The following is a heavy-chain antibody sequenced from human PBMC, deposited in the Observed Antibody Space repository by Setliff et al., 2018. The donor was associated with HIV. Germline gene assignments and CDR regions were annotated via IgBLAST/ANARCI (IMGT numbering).Heavy chain of an antibody. Sequence: GESLKISCKGSGYSFTSNWIGWVRQMPGKGLEWISYITSTGSTIFYADSVKGRFTISRDNDKNSVHLQMTSLRAEDTAVYYCASSGSGSYINWFGPWGQGTLVTVSS. CDR1: GYSFTSNW. V-gene: IGHV3-48*01. D-gene: IGHD3-10*01. J-gene: IGHJ5*02. CDR3: ASSGSGSYINWFGP. CDR2: ITSTGSTI.